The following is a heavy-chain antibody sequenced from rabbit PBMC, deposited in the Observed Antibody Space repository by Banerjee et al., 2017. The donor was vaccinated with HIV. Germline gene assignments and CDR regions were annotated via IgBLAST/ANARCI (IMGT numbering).Heavy chain of an antibody. Sequence: QEQLEESGGGLVQPEGSLTLTCTASGFYLSSRYWICWVRQAPGKGLEWIACINSNTGNTVYASWAKGRFTISKASWTTVTLQMTSLTASDTATYFCARGVYAGYGYATEYYFDLWGPGTLVTVS. V-gene: IGHV1S45*01. CDR2: INSNTGNT. D-gene: IGHD7-1*01. CDR3: ARGVYAGYGYATEYYFDL. J-gene: IGHJ4*01. CDR1: GFYLSSRYW.